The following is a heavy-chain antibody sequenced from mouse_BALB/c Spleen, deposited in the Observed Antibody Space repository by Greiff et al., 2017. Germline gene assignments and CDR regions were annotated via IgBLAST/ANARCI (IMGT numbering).Heavy chain of an antibody. CDR2: ISSGSSTI. J-gene: IGHJ4*01. CDR3: ASGRYAMDY. V-gene: IGHV5-17*02. CDR1: GFTFSSFG. Sequence: VQLKESGGGLVQPGGSRKLSCAASGFTFSSFGMHWVRQAPEKGLEWVAYISSGSSTIYYADTVKGRFTISRDNPKNTLFLQMTSLRSEDTAMYYCASGRYAMDYWGQGTSVTVSS.